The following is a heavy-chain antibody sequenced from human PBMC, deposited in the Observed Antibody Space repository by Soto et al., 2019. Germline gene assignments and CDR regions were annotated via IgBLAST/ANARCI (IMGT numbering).Heavy chain of an antibody. CDR1: GFSLTTSGVG. Sequence: QITLNESGPTVVRPTETLTLTCRFSGFSLTTSGVGVGWIRRSPGKAPEWLALIYWDDDKRYSASVKSRLTITKDTSKNQVVLTVSDLDPTDTSTYYCAHRVLRTVFGLVTTTAIYFDFWGQGTPVAVSS. CDR2: IYWDDDK. V-gene: IGHV2-5*02. CDR3: AHRVLRTVFGLVTTTAIYFDF. J-gene: IGHJ4*02. D-gene: IGHD3-3*01.